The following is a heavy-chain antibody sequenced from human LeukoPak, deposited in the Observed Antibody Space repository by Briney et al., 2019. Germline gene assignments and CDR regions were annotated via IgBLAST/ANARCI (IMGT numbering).Heavy chain of an antibody. CDR1: GFTFSSYS. CDR2: ISSSSSYI. J-gene: IGHJ4*02. V-gene: IGHV3-21*01. Sequence: GGPLRLSCAASGFTFSSYSMNWVRQAPGKGLEWVSSISSSSSYIYYADSVKGRFTISRDNAKNSLYLQMNSLRAEDTAVYYCARADQQYYFDYWGQGTLVTVSS. D-gene: IGHD4-11*01. CDR3: ARADQQYYFDY.